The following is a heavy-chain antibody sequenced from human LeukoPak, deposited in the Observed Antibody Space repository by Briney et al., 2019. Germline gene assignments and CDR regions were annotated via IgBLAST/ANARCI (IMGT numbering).Heavy chain of an antibody. CDR1: GGFISSGSYY. D-gene: IGHD3-22*01. CDR3: ARGPYYYDSSGYI. Sequence: PSETLSLTCTVSGGFISSGSYYWSWIRQPAGKGLEWIGRIYTSGSTNYNPSLKSRVTISVDTSKNQFSLKLSSVTAADTAVYYCARGPYYYDSSGYIWSQGTLVTVSS. V-gene: IGHV4-61*02. J-gene: IGHJ4*02. CDR2: IYTSGST.